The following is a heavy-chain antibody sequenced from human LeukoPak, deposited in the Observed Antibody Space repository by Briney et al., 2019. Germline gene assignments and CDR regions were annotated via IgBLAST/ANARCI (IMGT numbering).Heavy chain of an antibody. V-gene: IGHV3-23*01. J-gene: IGHJ4*02. D-gene: IGHD4-23*01. Sequence: SGGSLRLSCAASGFTFSSYAMSWVRQAPGKGLEWVSVISGSGDSTYYADSVKGRFTISRDNAKNSLYLQMNSLRAEDTAVYYCSFFDSRLVGVNENCWGQGTLVTVSS. CDR1: GFTFSSYA. CDR3: SFFDSRLVGVNENC. CDR2: ISGSGDST.